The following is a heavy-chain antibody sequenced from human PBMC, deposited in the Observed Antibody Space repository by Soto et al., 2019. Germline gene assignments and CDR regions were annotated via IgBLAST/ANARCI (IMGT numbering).Heavy chain of an antibody. CDR3: ARALRRGGFYFDY. CDR1: GFTFSDYY. J-gene: IGHJ4*02. Sequence: QVQLVESGGGLVKPGGSLRLSCAASGFTFSDYYMSWIRQAPGKGLEWVSYISSSSSYTNYADSVKGRFTISRDNAKNSLYLQMNSLRAEDTAVYYCARALRRGGFYFDYWGQGTLVTVSS. V-gene: IGHV3-11*06. CDR2: ISSSSSYT. D-gene: IGHD3-16*01.